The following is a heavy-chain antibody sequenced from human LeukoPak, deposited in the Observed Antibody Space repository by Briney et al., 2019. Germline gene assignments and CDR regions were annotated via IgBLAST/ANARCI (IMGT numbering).Heavy chain of an antibody. D-gene: IGHD3-10*01. V-gene: IGHV1-2*06. Sequence: GESLRISCKASGYTFTGYYMHWVRQAPGQGLEWMARINPNSGGTNYAQKFQGRVTMTRDTSISTAYMELSRLRSDDTAVYYCARVAAMVRGVIILYHFDYWGQGTLVTVSS. CDR3: ARVAAMVRGVIILYHFDY. J-gene: IGHJ4*02. CDR1: GYTFTGYY. CDR2: INPNSGGT.